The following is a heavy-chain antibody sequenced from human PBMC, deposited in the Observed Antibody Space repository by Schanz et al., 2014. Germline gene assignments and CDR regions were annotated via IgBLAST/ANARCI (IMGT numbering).Heavy chain of an antibody. D-gene: IGHD3-10*01. CDR1: GFNFITFA. V-gene: IGHV3-23*04. CDR2: IGGDASRT. J-gene: IGHJ5*02. Sequence: EVHLVESGGGLVQPGGSLRLSCAASGFNFITFAMSWVRQAPGKGPEWVSAIGGDASRTYYADSVKGRFTISRDNSKSTLYLKMNRLRPDDTALYYCARAPPLVRGIAGWFGPWGQGSLVTVSS. CDR3: ARAPPLVRGIAGWFGP.